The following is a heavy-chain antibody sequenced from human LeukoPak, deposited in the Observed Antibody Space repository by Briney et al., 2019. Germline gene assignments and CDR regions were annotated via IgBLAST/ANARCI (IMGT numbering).Heavy chain of an antibody. D-gene: IGHD1-26*01. CDR2: INHSGST. Sequence: PSETLSLTCAVYGGSFSVYYWSWIRQPPGKGLEWIGEINHSGSTNYNPSLKSRVTISVDTSKNRFSLKLSSVTAADTAVYYCARGLTPTIVGATLPPTSRWFDPWGQGTLVTVSS. CDR1: GGSFSVYY. J-gene: IGHJ5*02. CDR3: ARGLTPTIVGATLPPTSRWFDP. V-gene: IGHV4-34*01.